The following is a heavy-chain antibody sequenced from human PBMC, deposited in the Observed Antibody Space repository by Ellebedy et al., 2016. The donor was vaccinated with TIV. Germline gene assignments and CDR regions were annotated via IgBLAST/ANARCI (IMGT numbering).Heavy chain of an antibody. CDR1: GFTFSSYA. V-gene: IGHV3-23*01. D-gene: IGHD5-18*01. J-gene: IGHJ6*02. Sequence: GESLKISXAASGFTFSSYAMSWVRQAPGKGLEWVSAITGSGDTTYYADSVKGRFTISRDNSKNTLYLHMNSLRAEDTAVYYCHGYSYGYSFYYGMDVWGQGTTVTVSS. CDR3: HGYSYGYSFYYGMDV. CDR2: ITGSGDTT.